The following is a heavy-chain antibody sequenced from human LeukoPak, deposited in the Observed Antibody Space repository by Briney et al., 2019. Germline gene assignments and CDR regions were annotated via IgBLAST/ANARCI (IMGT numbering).Heavy chain of an antibody. D-gene: IGHD3-9*01. V-gene: IGHV4-31*03. J-gene: IGHJ6*02. Sequence: SETLSLTCTVSGGSIGSGGYYWSWIRQHPGKGLEWIGYIYYSGSTYYNPSLKSRVTISVDTSKNQFSLKLSSVTAADTAVYYCARAPGILTGYTSHYYYGMDVWGQGTTVTVSS. CDR3: ARAPGILTGYTSHYYYGMDV. CDR2: IYYSGST. CDR1: GGSIGSGGYY.